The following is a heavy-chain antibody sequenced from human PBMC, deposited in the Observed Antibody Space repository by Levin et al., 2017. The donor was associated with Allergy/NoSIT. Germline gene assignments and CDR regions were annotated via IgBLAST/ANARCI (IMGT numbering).Heavy chain of an antibody. Sequence: SETLSLTCSVSGVSISRSYWIWIRQPPGKGLEWIGYLHYSGNTNYNPSLKSRVTMSVDMSKNQFSLKLTSVTAADTALYYCARETYYYHSCSSTYAYYGMDVWGQGTTVAVSS. CDR2: LHYSGNT. D-gene: IGHD3-22*01. CDR1: GVSISRSY. V-gene: IGHV4-59*01. CDR3: ARETYYYHSCSSTYAYYGMDV. J-gene: IGHJ6*02.